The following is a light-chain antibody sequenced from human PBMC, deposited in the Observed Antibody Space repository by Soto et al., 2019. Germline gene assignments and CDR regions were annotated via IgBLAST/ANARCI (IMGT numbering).Light chain of an antibody. J-gene: IGKJ5*01. CDR3: QLYDSSPMT. V-gene: IGKV3-20*01. CDR1: QSVSSSY. CDR2: GAS. Sequence: EIELTQSPGTLSLSAGERAILSCRASQSVSSSYLACYQQKPGEPPRLLIYGASSRATGIPDRFSGSGSGTDFTLTITRLEPEDFAVYDGQLYDSSPMTCGRGTRLDIK.